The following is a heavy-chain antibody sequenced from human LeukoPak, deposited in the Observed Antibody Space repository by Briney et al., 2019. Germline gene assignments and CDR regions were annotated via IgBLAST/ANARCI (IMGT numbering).Heavy chain of an antibody. CDR2: MIPIFGTA. CDR1: GGTFISYA. V-gene: IGHV1-69*13. Sequence: SVKVSCKASGGTFISYAISWVRQAPGQGLEWMGGMIPIFGTANYAQKFQGRVTITADESTSKAYMELSSLRSEDTAVYYCARGRYYYYGMDVWGQGTTVTVSS. CDR3: ARGRYYYYGMDV. J-gene: IGHJ6*02.